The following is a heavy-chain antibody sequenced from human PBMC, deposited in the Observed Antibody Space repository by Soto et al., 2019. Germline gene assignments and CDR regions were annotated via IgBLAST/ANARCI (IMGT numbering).Heavy chain of an antibody. CDR3: ARQEWFVESNYYYYGMDV. J-gene: IGHJ6*02. Sequence: ASVKVSCKASGYTFTSYDINWVRQATGQGLEWMGWMNPNSGNTGYAQKFQGRVTMTRNTSISTAYMELSSLRSEDTAVYYCARQEWFVESNYYYYGMDVWGQGTTVTVSS. D-gene: IGHD3-10*01. CDR1: GYTFTSYD. V-gene: IGHV1-8*01. CDR2: MNPNSGNT.